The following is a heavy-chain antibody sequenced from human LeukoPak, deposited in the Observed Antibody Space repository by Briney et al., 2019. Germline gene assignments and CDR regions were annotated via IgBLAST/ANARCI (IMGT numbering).Heavy chain of an antibody. CDR3: TTDRDGGYVY. CDR1: GFTFSNAW. D-gene: IGHD5-12*01. V-gene: IGHV3-15*01. Sequence: PGGSLRLSCAASGFTFSNAWMSWVRQAPGKGLEWVGRIKSKTGGGTTDYAAPVKGRFTISRDDSKNTLYLQMNSLKTEDTAVYYCTTDRDGGYVYWGQGALVTVSS. J-gene: IGHJ4*02. CDR2: IKSKTGGGTT.